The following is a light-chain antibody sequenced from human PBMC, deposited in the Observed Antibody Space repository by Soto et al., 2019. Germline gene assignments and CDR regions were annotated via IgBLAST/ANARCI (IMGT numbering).Light chain of an antibody. Sequence: DIQMTQSPSSLSASVGDRVTITCRASQTIIRYLNWYQQKPGRAPNLLIYAASNLQSGVPSRFSGSASGTEFTLTISSLQPEDFATCYCQQSYSTLFSFGPGTKVEIK. J-gene: IGKJ3*01. V-gene: IGKV1-39*01. CDR1: QTIIRY. CDR3: QQSYSTLFS. CDR2: AAS.